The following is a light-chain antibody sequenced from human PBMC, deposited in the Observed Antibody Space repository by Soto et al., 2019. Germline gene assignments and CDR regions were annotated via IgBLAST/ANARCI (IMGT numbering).Light chain of an antibody. V-gene: IGKV1-5*03. J-gene: IGKJ1*01. CDR2: KAS. Sequence: DIQMTQSLSTLSASVGDRVTITCRTSQSISSWLAWYQQKPGKAPKLLIYKASSLESGVPSRFSGSGSGTEFTLTISSQQPDDFATYYCQEYNSYSPAFGQGTKVEIK. CDR1: QSISSW. CDR3: QEYNSYSPA.